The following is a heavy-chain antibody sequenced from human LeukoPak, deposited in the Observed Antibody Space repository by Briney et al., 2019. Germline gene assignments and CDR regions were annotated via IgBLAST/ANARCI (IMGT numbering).Heavy chain of an antibody. Sequence: SETLSLTCIVSGGSISSSSYYWGWIRQPPVKGLEWIGSIFYTGTTFYIPSLKSRLTISVDTSKNQFSLRLTSVTAADTAVYYCARDSPRYCSSTSCYAGAFDIWGQGTMVTVSS. CDR3: ARDSPRYCSSTSCYAGAFDI. CDR2: IFYTGTT. J-gene: IGHJ3*02. D-gene: IGHD2-2*01. V-gene: IGHV4-39*02. CDR1: GGSISSSSYY.